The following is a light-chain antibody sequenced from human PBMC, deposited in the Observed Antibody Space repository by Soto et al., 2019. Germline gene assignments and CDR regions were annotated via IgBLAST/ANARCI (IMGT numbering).Light chain of an antibody. CDR2: EVT. CDR3: CSDTSGTSV. J-gene: IGLJ1*01. CDR1: STDVNGHNY. Sequence: QSALTQPASVSGSPGQSITISCTVTSTDVNGHNYVSWYQQHPGKAPKVIIYEVTNRPSGISHRFSGSKSGNTASLAISGLQAEDEADYYCCSDTSGTSVFGTGTKLTVL. V-gene: IGLV2-14*01.